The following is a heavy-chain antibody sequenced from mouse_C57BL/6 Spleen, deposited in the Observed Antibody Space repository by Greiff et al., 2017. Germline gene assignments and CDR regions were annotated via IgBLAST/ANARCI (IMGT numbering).Heavy chain of an antibody. CDR2: INPGSGGT. CDR3: ARWRYYGSSRYYAMDY. Sequence: VQLQQSGAELVRPGTSVKVSCKASGYAFTNYLIEWVKQRPGQGLEWIGVINPGSGGTNYNEKFQGKATLTADKSSSTAYMQLSSLTSEDSAVYFCARWRYYGSSRYYAMDYWGQGTSVTVSS. V-gene: IGHV1-54*01. J-gene: IGHJ4*01. CDR1: GYAFTNYL. D-gene: IGHD1-1*01.